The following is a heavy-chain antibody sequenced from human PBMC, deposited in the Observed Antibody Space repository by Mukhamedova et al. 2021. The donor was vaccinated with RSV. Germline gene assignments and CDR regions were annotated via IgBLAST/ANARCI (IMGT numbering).Heavy chain of an antibody. CDR3: ARGLAKRIDGYILH. CDR2: IIPIFGTT. V-gene: IGHV1-69*01. Sequence: QAPGQGFEWMGGIIPIFGTTTYGQKFQGRVTITADESTSSAYMELSSLRSNDTAVYYCARGLAKRIDGYILHWCQGTLVTVSS. D-gene: IGHD5-24*01. J-gene: IGHJ4*02.